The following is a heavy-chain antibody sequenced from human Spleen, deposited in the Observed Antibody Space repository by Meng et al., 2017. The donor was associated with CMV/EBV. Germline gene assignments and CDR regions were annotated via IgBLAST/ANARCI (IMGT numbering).Heavy chain of an antibody. V-gene: IGHV3-7*01. CDR3: AKEYEAYCGGDCYSAVDY. Sequence: GGSLRLSCAASGFTFSSYWMSWVRQAPGKGLEWVANIKQDGSEKYYVDSVKGRFTISRDNAKNSLYLQMNSLRAEDTAVYYCAKEYEAYCGGDCYSAVDYWGQGTLVTVSS. J-gene: IGHJ4*02. CDR2: IKQDGSEK. CDR1: GFTFSSYW. D-gene: IGHD2-21*01.